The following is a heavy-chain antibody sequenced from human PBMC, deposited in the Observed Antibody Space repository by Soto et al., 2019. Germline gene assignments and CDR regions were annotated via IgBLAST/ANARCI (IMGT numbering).Heavy chain of an antibody. Sequence: SETLSLTCAVSGGSISSGGYSWSWIRQPPGKGLEWIGYIYHSGSTYYNPSLKSRVTISVDRSKNQFSLKLSSVTAADTGVYYCARVGMITFGGVIAPGSWFDPWGQGTLVTVSS. CDR2: IYHSGST. V-gene: IGHV4-30-2*01. J-gene: IGHJ5*02. CDR3: ARVGMITFGGVIAPGSWFDP. D-gene: IGHD3-16*02. CDR1: GGSISSGGYS.